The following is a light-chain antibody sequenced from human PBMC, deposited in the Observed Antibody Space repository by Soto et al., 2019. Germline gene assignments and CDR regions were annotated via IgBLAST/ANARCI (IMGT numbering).Light chain of an antibody. CDR3: QQYNTYPWT. V-gene: IGKV1-5*03. CDR1: QSINIW. Sequence: DIPMTQSPSTLSASVGDRVTITCRASQSINIWLAWYQQKPGKAPKLLIYKASSLESGVPSRFSGSGSGTEFTLTISSLQPDDFATYYCQQYNTYPWTFGQGTKVEIK. CDR2: KAS. J-gene: IGKJ1*01.